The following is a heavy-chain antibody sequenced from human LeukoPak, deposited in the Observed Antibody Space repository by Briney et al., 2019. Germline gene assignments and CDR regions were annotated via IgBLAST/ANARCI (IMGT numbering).Heavy chain of an antibody. CDR3: AREGFGCSSTSCPLDY. CDR1: GFTFSSYA. D-gene: IGHD2-2*01. J-gene: IGHJ4*02. CDR2: ISYDGSNK. V-gene: IGHV3-30-3*01. Sequence: GGSLRLSCAASGFTFSSYAMHWVRQAPGKGLEWVAVISYDGSNKYYADSVKGRFTISRDNSKNTLYLQMNSLGAEDTAVYYCAREGFGCSSTSCPLDYWGQGTLVTVSS.